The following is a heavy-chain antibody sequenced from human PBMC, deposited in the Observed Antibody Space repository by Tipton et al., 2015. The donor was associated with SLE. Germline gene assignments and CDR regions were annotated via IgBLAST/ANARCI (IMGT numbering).Heavy chain of an antibody. V-gene: IGHV3-30*02. Sequence: GSLRLSCAASGFTFRTYGMHWVRQAPGKGLEWVSFIRFDGNVKQYADSVRGRFTISSDNSKNTLSLQMDSLRPEDTSIYYCASILGNTNPSDFWGQGTLVTVSS. CDR3: ASILGNTNPSDF. J-gene: IGHJ4*02. CDR1: GFTFRTYG. D-gene: IGHD2-8*01. CDR2: IRFDGNVK.